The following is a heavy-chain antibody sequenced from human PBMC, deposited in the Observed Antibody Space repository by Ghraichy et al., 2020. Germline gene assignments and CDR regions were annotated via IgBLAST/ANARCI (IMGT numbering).Heavy chain of an antibody. Sequence: LRLSCTVSGGSVSSNAYYWSWIRQHPVKGLEWIGNIYFTGNTYYNPSLQSRLSISIDTAKNQFSLRLSSVTAADTAVYYCARDSNRFCTSSSCYAFVFDSWGQGTRVSVSS. CDR3: ARDSNRFCTSSSCYAFVFDS. CDR1: GGSVSSNAYY. J-gene: IGHJ4*02. CDR2: IYFTGNT. V-gene: IGHV4-31*03. D-gene: IGHD2-2*01.